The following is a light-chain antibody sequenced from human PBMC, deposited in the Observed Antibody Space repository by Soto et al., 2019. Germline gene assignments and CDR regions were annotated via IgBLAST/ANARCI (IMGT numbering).Light chain of an antibody. CDR3: QSYDISLGGSGV. J-gene: IGLJ3*02. Sequence: QSVLTQPPSVSGAPGQRVTISCTGSTSNIGPGYDVHWYQQLPGTAPRLLISSHNNRPSGVPDRFFGSKSGTSASLTIIGLQAEDEADYYCQSYDISLGGSGVFGGGTKLTVL. CDR1: TSNIGPGYD. CDR2: SHN. V-gene: IGLV1-40*01.